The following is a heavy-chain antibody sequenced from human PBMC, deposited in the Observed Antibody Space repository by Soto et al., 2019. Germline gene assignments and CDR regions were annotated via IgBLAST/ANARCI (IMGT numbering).Heavy chain of an antibody. CDR3: ATSIVARTLGMDD. Sequence: ASVQVCGKVSGYTLTELSMHWVRQAPGKGLEWMGGFDPEDGETIYAQKFQGRVTMTEDTSTDTAYMELSSLRSEDTAVYYCATSIVARTLGMDDSGRRTTVAVS. D-gene: IGHD6-25*01. V-gene: IGHV1-24*01. CDR2: FDPEDGET. J-gene: IGHJ6*02. CDR1: GYTLTELS.